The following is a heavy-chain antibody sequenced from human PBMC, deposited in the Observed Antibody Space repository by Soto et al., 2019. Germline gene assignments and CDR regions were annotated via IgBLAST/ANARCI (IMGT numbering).Heavy chain of an antibody. J-gene: IGHJ5*02. CDR1: GGTFSSYA. D-gene: IGHD3-22*01. CDR3: ARGIQDYDSSGPWGWFDP. Sequence: QVQLVQSGAEVKKPGSSVKVSCKASGGTFSSYAISWVRQAPGQGLEWMGGIIPIFGTANYAQKFQGRVTITADKSTSTAYMELSSLRSEDTAVYCCARGIQDYDSSGPWGWFDPWGQGTLVTVSS. CDR2: IIPIFGTA. V-gene: IGHV1-69*06.